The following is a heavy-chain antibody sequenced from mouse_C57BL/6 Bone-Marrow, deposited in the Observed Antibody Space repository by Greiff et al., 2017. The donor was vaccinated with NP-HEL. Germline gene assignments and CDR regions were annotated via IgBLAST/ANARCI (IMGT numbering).Heavy chain of an antibody. V-gene: IGHV5-17*01. J-gene: IGHJ3*01. D-gene: IGHD2-2*01. CDR3: AALWFLTWFAY. CDR1: GFTFSDYG. CDR2: ISSGSSTI. Sequence: EVKLMESGGGLVKPGGSLKLSCAASGFTFSDYGMHWVRQAPEKGLEWVAYISSGSSTIYYADTVKGRFTISRDNAKNTLFLQMTSLRSEDTAMYYCAALWFLTWFAYWGQGTLVTVSA.